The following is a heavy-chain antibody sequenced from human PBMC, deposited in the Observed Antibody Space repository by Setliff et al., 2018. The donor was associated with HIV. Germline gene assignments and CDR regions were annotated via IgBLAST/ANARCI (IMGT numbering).Heavy chain of an antibody. CDR1: GGSISSYH. CDR2: IYRSGSA. D-gene: IGHD5-18*01. CDR3: GRLSDTAMASFDS. V-gene: IGHV4-4*08. Sequence: SETLSLTCRVSGGSISSYHWSWIRQPPGKGLEWIGHIYRSGSANYSPSLRGRLTISADTSRNQFSLKLTSVTAADTAIYYCGRLSDTAMASFDSWGQGTLVTVSS. J-gene: IGHJ4*02.